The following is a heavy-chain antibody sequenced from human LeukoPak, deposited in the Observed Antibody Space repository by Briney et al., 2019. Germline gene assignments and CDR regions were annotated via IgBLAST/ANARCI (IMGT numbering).Heavy chain of an antibody. CDR1: GFTFSSYT. Sequence: PGRSLRLSCAAPGFTFSSYTMHWVRQAPGKGLEWVAVISYDGSNKNYADSVKGRFTISRDNSKNTLYLQMNSLRAEDTAVYYCANSVEYYYDSSGYLPRWFDPWGQGTLVTVSS. J-gene: IGHJ5*02. CDR3: ANSVEYYYDSSGYLPRWFDP. V-gene: IGHV3-30-3*01. D-gene: IGHD3-22*01. CDR2: ISYDGSNK.